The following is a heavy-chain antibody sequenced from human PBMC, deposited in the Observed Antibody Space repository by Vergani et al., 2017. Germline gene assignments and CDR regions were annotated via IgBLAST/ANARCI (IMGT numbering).Heavy chain of an antibody. V-gene: IGHV4-30-4*01. CDR3: ARAGDDFWGGYPEGRKNWFDP. CDR2: IYYSGST. Sequence: QVQLQESGPGLVKPSQTLSLTCTVSGGSISSGDYYWSWIRQPPGKGLEWIGYIYYSGSTYYNPSLKSRVTISVDTSKNQFSLKLSSVTAADTAVYYCARAGDDFWGGYPEGRKNWFDPWDQGTVVTVSS. D-gene: IGHD3-3*01. J-gene: IGHJ5*02. CDR1: GGSISSGDYY.